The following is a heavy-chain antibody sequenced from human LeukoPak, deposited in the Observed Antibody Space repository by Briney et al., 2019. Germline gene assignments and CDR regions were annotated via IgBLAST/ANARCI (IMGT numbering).Heavy chain of an antibody. J-gene: IGHJ4*02. D-gene: IGHD6-19*01. CDR3: AHRLLYSSGWPYYFDY. CDR1: GFSLSTSGVG. CDR2: IYWNDDR. V-gene: IGHV2-5*01. Sequence: ESGPTLVNPTQTLTLTCTLSGFSLSTSGVGVGWIRQPPGKALEWLALIYWNDDRRYSPSLKSRLTITKDTSKNQVVLTMTNMDPVDTATYYCAHRLLYSSGWPYYFDYWGQGTLVTVSS.